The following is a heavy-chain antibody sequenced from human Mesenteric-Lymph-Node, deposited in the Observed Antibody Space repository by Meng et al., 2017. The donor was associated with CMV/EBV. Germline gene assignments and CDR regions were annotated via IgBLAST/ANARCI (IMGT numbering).Heavy chain of an antibody. D-gene: IGHD3-3*01. CDR1: YA. CDR3: VRYSPNRDFGVVIILSISPFDY. CDR2: ISGSGGST. J-gene: IGHJ4*02. V-gene: IGHV3-23*01. Sequence: YAMSWVRQAPGKWLEWVSAISGSGGSTYYADSVKGRFTISRDNSKNTLYLQMNSLRAEDTAVYYCVRYSPNRDFGVVIILSISPFDYWGQGPWSPSPQ.